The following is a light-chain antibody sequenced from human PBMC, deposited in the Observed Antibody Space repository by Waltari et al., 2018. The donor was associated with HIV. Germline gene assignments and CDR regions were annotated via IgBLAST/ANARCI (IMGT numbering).Light chain of an antibody. CDR1: QSISSY. CDR2: AAS. J-gene: IGKJ1*01. CDR3: QQSYNTPPWT. V-gene: IGKV1-39*01. Sequence: DIQMTQSPSSLSASVGARVTITCRASQSISSYLKWYQHKPGKAPKLLIYAASSLQSGVPSRFSGSGSGTDFTLTISSLQPEDFATYYCQQSYNTPPWTFGQGTKVAFK.